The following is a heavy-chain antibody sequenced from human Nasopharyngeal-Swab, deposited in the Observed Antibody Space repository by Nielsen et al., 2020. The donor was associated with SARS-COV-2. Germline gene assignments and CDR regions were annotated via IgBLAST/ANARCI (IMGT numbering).Heavy chain of an antibody. CDR2: INHSGST. CDR1: GGSFSGYY. CDR3: ARRIYWYFDL. Sequence: SETLSLTCAVYGGSFSGYYWSWIRQPPGKGLEWIGEINHSGSTNYNPSLKSRVTISVDTSKNQFSLKLSSVTAADTAVYYCARRIYWYFDLWGRGTLVTVSS. V-gene: IGHV4-34*01. J-gene: IGHJ2*01.